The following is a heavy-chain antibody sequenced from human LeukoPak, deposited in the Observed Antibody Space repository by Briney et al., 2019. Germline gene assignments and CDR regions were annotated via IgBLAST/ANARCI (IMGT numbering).Heavy chain of an antibody. D-gene: IGHD3-22*01. CDR3: ARVTGYMIEDYFDY. Sequence: SETLSLTCTVSGGSISSYYWSWIRQPPGKGLEWIGYIYYSGSTNYNPSLKSRVTISVDTSKNQFSLKLRSVTAAETAVYYCARVTGYMIEDYFDYWGQGTLVTVSS. CDR2: IYYSGST. V-gene: IGHV4-59*01. J-gene: IGHJ4*02. CDR1: GGSISSYY.